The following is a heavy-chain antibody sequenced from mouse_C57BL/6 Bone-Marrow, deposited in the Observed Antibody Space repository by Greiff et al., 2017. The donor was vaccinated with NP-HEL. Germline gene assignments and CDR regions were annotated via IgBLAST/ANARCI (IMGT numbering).Heavy chain of an antibody. V-gene: IGHV3-8*01. Sequence: EVQLQQSGPGLAKPSQTLSLTCSVTGYSITSDYWNWIRKFPGNKLEYMGYISYSGSTYYNPSLKSRISITRDTSKNQYYLQLNSVTTEDTATSYCARSPLWLRRNYYAMDYWGQGTSVTVSS. J-gene: IGHJ4*01. CDR2: ISYSGST. D-gene: IGHD2-2*01. CDR3: ARSPLWLRRNYYAMDY. CDR1: GYSITSDY.